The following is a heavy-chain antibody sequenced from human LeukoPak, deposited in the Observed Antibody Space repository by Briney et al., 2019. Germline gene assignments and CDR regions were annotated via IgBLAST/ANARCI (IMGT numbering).Heavy chain of an antibody. CDR1: GFTFSSYS. V-gene: IGHV3-21*01. Sequence: GGSLRLSCAASGFTFSSYSMNWVRQAPGKGLEWVSSISSSSSYIYYADSVKGRFTISRDNAKNSLYLQMNSLRAEDTAVYYCARGASSGAFDIWGQGTMVTVSS. J-gene: IGHJ3*02. D-gene: IGHD1-26*01. CDR2: ISSSSSYI. CDR3: ARGASSGAFDI.